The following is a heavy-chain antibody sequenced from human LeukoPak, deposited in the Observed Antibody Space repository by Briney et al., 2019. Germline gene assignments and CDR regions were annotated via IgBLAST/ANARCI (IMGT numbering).Heavy chain of an antibody. V-gene: IGHV1-2*04. CDR3: ASDRSDILTGYHFDY. CDR1: GYTFTGYY. J-gene: IGHJ4*02. CDR2: INPNSGGT. D-gene: IGHD3-9*01. Sequence: GASVKVSCKASGYTFTGYYMHWVRQAPGQGLEWMGWINPNSGGTNYAQKFQGWVTMTRDTSISTAYMELSRLRSDDTAVYYCASDRSDILTGYHFDYWGQGTLVTVSS.